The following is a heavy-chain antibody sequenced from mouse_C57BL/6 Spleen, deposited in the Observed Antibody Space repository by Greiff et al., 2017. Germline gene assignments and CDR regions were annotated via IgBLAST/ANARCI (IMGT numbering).Heavy chain of an antibody. CDR1: GYSITSGYY. CDR3: ARDEVYGTTGFAY. D-gene: IGHD2-1*01. Sequence: EVKLMESGPGLVKPSQSLSLTCSVTGYSITSGYYWNWIRQFPGNKLEWMGYISYDGSNNYNPSLKNRISITRDTSKNQFFLKLNSVTTEDTATYYCARDEVYGTTGFAYWGQGTLVTVSA. CDR2: ISYDGSN. J-gene: IGHJ3*01. V-gene: IGHV3-6*01.